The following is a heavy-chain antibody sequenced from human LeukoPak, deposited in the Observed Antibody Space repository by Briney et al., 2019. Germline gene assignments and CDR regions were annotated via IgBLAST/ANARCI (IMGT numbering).Heavy chain of an antibody. CDR3: ARGRLLLSAFDI. CDR1: GGSFSGYY. D-gene: IGHD3-10*01. Sequence: SETLSLTCAVYGGSFSGYYWSWIRQPPGKGLEWIGEINHSGSTNYNPSLKSRVTISVDKSKNQFSLKLSSAAAADTAVYYCARGRLLLSAFDIWGQGTMVTVSS. V-gene: IGHV4-34*01. CDR2: INHSGST. J-gene: IGHJ3*02.